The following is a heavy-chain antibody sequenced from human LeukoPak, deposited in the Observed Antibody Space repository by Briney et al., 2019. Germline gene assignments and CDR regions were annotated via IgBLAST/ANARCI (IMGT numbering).Heavy chain of an antibody. Sequence: PSETLSLTRAVYGGSFSGYYWSWIRQPPGKGLEWIGEINHSGSTNYNPSLKSRVNISVDTSKNQFSLKLSSVTAADTAVYYCARGQGYCSSTSCSFDPWGQGTLVTVSS. CDR1: GGSFSGYY. V-gene: IGHV4-34*01. CDR3: ARGQGYCSSTSCSFDP. D-gene: IGHD2-2*01. CDR2: INHSGST. J-gene: IGHJ5*02.